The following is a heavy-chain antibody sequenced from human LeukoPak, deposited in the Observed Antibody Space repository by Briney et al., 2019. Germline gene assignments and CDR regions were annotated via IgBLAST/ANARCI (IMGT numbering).Heavy chain of an antibody. CDR2: IYYSGST. J-gene: IGHJ3*02. CDR3: ARQGYSSASGAFDI. CDR1: GGSISSSSYY. D-gene: IGHD6-19*01. V-gene: IGHV4-39*01. Sequence: SETLSLTCTVSGGSISSSSYYWGWIRQPPGKGLEWIGSIYYSGSTYYNPSLKSRVTISVDTSKSQFSLKLSSVTAADTAVYYCARQGYSSASGAFDIWGQGTLVTVSS.